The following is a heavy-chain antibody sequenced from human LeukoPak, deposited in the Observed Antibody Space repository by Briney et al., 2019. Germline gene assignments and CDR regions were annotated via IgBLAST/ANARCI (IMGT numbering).Heavy chain of an antibody. CDR3: ASFRDTATPYYYYGMDV. V-gene: IGHV1-69*04. D-gene: IGHD5-18*01. Sequence: ASVNVSCKASGGTFSSYAISWVRQAPGQGLEWMGRIIPILGIANYAQKFQGRVTITADKSTSTAYMELSSLRSEDTAVYYCASFRDTATPYYYYGMDVWGQGTTVTVSS. CDR1: GGTFSSYA. J-gene: IGHJ6*02. CDR2: IIPILGIA.